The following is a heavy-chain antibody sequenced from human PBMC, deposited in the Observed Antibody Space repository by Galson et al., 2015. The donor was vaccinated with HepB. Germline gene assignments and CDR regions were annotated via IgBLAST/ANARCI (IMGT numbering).Heavy chain of an antibody. J-gene: IGHJ3*02. V-gene: IGHV3-7*03. CDR3: AKNGGAFDI. CDR2: IKPDGSER. Sequence: SLRLSCAASGFTFSSNWMTWVRQAPGKGLEWVANIKPDGSERNYVDSVKGLFTISRDKAKNSLYLQMNSMRAEDTAVYYCAKNGGAFDIWGQGTMVIVSS. CDR1: GFTFSSNW. D-gene: IGHD2-8*01.